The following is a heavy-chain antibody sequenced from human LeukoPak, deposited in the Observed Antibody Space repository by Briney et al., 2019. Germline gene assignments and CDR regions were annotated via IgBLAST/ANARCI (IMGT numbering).Heavy chain of an antibody. D-gene: IGHD3-10*01. CDR3: ARHPYYYGSGSIVNWFDP. CDR1: GYSFTSYW. Sequence: KAGESLKISCKGSGYSFTSYWIGWVRQMPGKGLEWMGIIYPGDSDTRYSPSFQGQVTISADKSISTAYLQWSSLKASDTAMYYCARHPYYYGSGSIVNWFDPWGQGTLVTVSS. V-gene: IGHV5-51*01. CDR2: IYPGDSDT. J-gene: IGHJ5*02.